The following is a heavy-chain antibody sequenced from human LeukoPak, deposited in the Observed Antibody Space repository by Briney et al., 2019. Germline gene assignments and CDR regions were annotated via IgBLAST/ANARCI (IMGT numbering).Heavy chain of an antibody. J-gene: IGHJ6*03. D-gene: IGHD2-2*01. CDR3: ARGLDIVVVPAVVTYYRDV. Sequence: ASVKVSCKASGGTFSSYAISWVRQAPGQGLEWMGGIIPIFGTANYAQKFQGRVTITADESTSTAYMELSSLRSEDTAVYYCARGLDIVVVPAVVTYYRDVGGKGPT. V-gene: IGHV1-69*13. CDR2: IIPIFGTA. CDR1: GGTFSSYA.